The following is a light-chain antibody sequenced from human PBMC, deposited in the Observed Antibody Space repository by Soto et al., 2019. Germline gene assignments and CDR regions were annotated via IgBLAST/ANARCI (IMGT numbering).Light chain of an antibody. CDR2: GAS. CDR1: QSVSSSY. V-gene: IGKV3-15*01. J-gene: IGKJ1*01. CDR3: QQYNKWPRT. Sequence: IVLTQSPGTLSLSPWERASLSCRASQSVSSSYLAWYQQIPGQAPRLLIYGASTRATGIPDRFSGSGSGTEFTLTISSLQSEDFAVYYCQQYNKWPRTFGQGTKVDIK.